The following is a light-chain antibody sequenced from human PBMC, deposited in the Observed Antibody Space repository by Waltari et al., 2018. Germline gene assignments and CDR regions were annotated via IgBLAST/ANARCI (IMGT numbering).Light chain of an antibody. V-gene: IGKV1-39*01. J-gene: IGKJ1*01. CDR2: AAS. Sequence: DIQMTQSPSSLSASVGDRVTVTCRASQSVRHFLSWYQQKSGKAPKLLIYAASTVHSGVPSRFSGSGSGTDFTLTIGGLQPEDFATYYCQQTYTTPWTFGQGTPVEI. CDR3: QQTYTTPWT. CDR1: QSVRHF.